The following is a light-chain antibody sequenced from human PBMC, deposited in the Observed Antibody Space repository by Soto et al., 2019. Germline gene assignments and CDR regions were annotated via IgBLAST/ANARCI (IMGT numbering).Light chain of an antibody. J-gene: IGKJ4*01. Sequence: EIVLTQSPATLSLPPGEIATLSCRASQSVSSYLAWYQQKPGQAPRLLIYDASNRATGIPARFSGSGSGTDITLTISSLEPEDFAVYYCQQRSNWLTFGGGTKVEIK. CDR2: DAS. CDR1: QSVSSY. CDR3: QQRSNWLT. V-gene: IGKV3-11*01.